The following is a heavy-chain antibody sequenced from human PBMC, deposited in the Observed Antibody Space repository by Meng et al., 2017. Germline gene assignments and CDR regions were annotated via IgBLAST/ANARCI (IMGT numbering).Heavy chain of an antibody. J-gene: IGHJ5*02. D-gene: IGHD3-10*01. CDR2: IYYSGST. V-gene: IGHV4-39*07. Sequence: LPLIECGPGLVKPSDTLSLTCTVSGGSSSSSSYYWGWIRQPPGKGLEWIGSIYYSGSTYYNPSLKSRVTISVDTSKNQFSLKLSSVTAADTAVYYCARVPYYGSGSYQYNWFDPWGQGTLAPSPQ. CDR1: GGSSSSSSYY. CDR3: ARVPYYGSGSYQYNWFDP.